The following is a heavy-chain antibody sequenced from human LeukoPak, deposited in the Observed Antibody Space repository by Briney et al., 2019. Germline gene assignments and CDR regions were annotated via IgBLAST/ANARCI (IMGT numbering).Heavy chain of an antibody. D-gene: IGHD3-10*01. Sequence: ASVKVSCKTSGYTFTGYYMHWVRQAPGQGLEWMGWINPNSGIINYAQKFQGRVTMTRDTSTTTVYMELSSLKSDDTAVYHCARGNNYGSGSLFYGWGQGTLVTVSS. CDR1: GYTFTGYY. J-gene: IGHJ4*02. V-gene: IGHV1-2*02. CDR3: ARGNNYGSGSLFYG. CDR2: INPNSGII.